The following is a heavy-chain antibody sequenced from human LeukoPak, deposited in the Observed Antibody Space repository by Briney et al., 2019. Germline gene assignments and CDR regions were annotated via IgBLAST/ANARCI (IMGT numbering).Heavy chain of an antibody. V-gene: IGHV3-23*01. J-gene: IGHJ5*02. CDR3: VKDGGSGMGFDP. CDR2: IRAGGGST. Sequence: GGSLRLSCAASGFTFSNYAMTWVRQAPGKGLEWVSGIRAGGGSTNFADSVRGRFTLSTDNSKNTLYLHMNSLRAEDAAIYYCVKDGGSGMGFDPWGQGTLVTVSS. CDR1: GFTFSNYA. D-gene: IGHD3-10*01.